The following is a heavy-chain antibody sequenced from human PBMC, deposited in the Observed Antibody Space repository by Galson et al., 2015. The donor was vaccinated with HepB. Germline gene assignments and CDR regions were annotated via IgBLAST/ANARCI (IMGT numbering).Heavy chain of an antibody. D-gene: IGHD1-14*01. CDR3: ARDPAWEPLPGDGGN. J-gene: IGHJ4*02. CDR1: GGTFNSYA. Sequence: SVKVSCKASGGTFNSYAISWVRQAPGQGLEWVGGIIPTFGSGKYAQKFQGRVTITADESTGTSYMEMKSLRSDDTAVYYCARDPAWEPLPGDGGNWGQGTLVVVSS. CDR2: IIPTFGSG. V-gene: IGHV1-69*13.